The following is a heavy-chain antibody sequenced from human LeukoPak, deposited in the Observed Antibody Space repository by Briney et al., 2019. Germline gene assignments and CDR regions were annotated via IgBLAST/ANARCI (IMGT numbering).Heavy chain of an antibody. CDR2: IIPIFGTA. D-gene: IGHD4-23*01. V-gene: IGHV1-69*13. CDR3: ARSLPTTVVSPRDYYYYGMDV. CDR1: GGTFSSYA. Sequence: SVTVSCTASGGTFSSYAISWVRQAPEQGLEWMGGIIPIFGTANYAQKFQGRVTITADESTSTAYMELSSLRSEDTAVYYCARSLPTTVVSPRDYYYYGMDVWGQGTTVTVSS. J-gene: IGHJ6*02.